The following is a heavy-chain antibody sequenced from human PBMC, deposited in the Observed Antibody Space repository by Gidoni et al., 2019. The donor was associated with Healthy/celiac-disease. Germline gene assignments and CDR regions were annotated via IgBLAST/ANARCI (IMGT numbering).Heavy chain of an antibody. CDR1: GFPFSSYG. J-gene: IGHJ6*02. V-gene: IGHV3-33*01. CDR2: IWYDGSNK. D-gene: IGHD2-2*01. Sequence: QVQLVESGGGVVQPGRSLRLYCAASGFPFSSYGMHWVRQAPGKGLEWVAVIWYDGSNKYYADSVKGRFTISRDNSKNTLYLQMNSLRAEDTAVYYCARDPLRVVPAAILGGMDVWGQGTTVTVSS. CDR3: ARDPLRVVPAAILGGMDV.